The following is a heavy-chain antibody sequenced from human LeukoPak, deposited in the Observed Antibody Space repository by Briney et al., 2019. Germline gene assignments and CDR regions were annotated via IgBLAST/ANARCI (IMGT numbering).Heavy chain of an antibody. CDR1: GGSISSRNNY. Sequence: SETLSRTCTVSGGSISSRNNYWGWIRQPPGKGLEWIGSIYYSGSTYYNPSLKSRVTISVDTSKNQVSLKVNSVTAADTAVYYCAVNEYGSGSFLRDYWGQGTLVTVSS. CDR3: AVNEYGSGSFLRDY. D-gene: IGHD3-10*01. V-gene: IGHV4-39*01. J-gene: IGHJ4*02. CDR2: IYYSGST.